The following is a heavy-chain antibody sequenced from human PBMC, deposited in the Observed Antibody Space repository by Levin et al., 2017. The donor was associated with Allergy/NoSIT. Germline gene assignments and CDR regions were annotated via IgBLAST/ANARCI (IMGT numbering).Heavy chain of an antibody. CDR3: ARVRGSGSYPFDY. V-gene: IGHV3-11*05. CDR2: ISSSSSYT. Sequence: GGSLRLSCAASGFTFSDYYMSWIRQAPGKGLEWVSYISSSSSYTNYADSVKGRFTISRDNAKNSLYLQMNSLRAEDTAVYYCARVRGSGSYPFDYWGQGTLVTVSS. J-gene: IGHJ4*02. D-gene: IGHD3-10*01. CDR1: GFTFSDYY.